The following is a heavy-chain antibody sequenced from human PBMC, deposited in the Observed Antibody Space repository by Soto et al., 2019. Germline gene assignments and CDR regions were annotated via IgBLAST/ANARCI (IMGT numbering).Heavy chain of an antibody. V-gene: IGHV1-2*04. J-gene: IGHJ3*02. Sequence: QVQLVQSGAEVKKPGASVKVSCKASGYTFTGYYMHWVRQAPGQGLEWMGWINPNSGGTNYAQQFQGWVTMTRDTSISTAYMELSRLRSDDTAVYYCARVITGTPSGAFDIWGQGTMVTVSS. CDR3: ARVITGTPSGAFDI. D-gene: IGHD1-20*01. CDR1: GYTFTGYY. CDR2: INPNSGGT.